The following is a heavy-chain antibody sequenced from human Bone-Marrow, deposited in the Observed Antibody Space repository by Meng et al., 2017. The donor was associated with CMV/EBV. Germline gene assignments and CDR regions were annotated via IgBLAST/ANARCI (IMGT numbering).Heavy chain of an antibody. D-gene: IGHD3-16*01. CDR2: INPDGSET. CDR3: VRDRLQFTY. Sequence: LSCAGSGITFSGYSMTWVRQAPGKGLEWVANINPDGSETNYVDSVKGRFTISRDNAKNSLYLQMSSLRAEDTAVYYCVRDRLQFTYWGQGTLVTVSS. V-gene: IGHV3-7*03. J-gene: IGHJ4*01. CDR1: GITFSGYS.